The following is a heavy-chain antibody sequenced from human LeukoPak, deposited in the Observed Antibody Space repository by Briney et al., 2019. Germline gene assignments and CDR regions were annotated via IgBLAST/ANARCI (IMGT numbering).Heavy chain of an antibody. D-gene: IGHD2-2*01. V-gene: IGHV3-23*01. Sequence: PGVSLRLYGAASGFTFSSYGLNWVPQAPGKGLMWVSDISGSGGRTYYADSVKGRFTISRDNSKNTLYLQINSLRVEETAVYYCAKAADQYYYYYFYYMDVWGEGTTVTVPS. CDR3: AKAADQYYYYYFYYMDV. CDR2: ISGSGGRT. J-gene: IGHJ6*03. CDR1: GFTFSSYG.